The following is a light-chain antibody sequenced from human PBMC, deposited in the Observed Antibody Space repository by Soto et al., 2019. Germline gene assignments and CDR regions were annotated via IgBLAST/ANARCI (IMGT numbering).Light chain of an antibody. CDR1: SSDVGGYNF. CDR3: ISYTTSSTSV. V-gene: IGLV2-14*01. J-gene: IGLJ1*01. Sequence: QSVLTQPASVSGSPGQSITISCTGTSSDVGGYNFVSWYQQYPGKAPKLMIFEISNRPSEVSNRFSGSKSGNTASLTISGLQAEDEADYYCISYTTSSTSVFGTGTKLTVL. CDR2: EIS.